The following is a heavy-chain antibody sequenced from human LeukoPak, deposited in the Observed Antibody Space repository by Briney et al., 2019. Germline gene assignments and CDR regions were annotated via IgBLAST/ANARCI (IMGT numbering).Heavy chain of an antibody. D-gene: IGHD4-17*01. CDR2: FHYSGST. CDR1: GASITSSDYY. Sequence: SETLSLTCSVSGASITSSDYYWGWIRQPPGKGLEWIGSFHYSGSTYYNPSLKSRVTISVDTSKNQFSLKLNSVTAADTAVYYCARDSSTVTTRHFDYWGQGTLVTVSS. V-gene: IGHV4-39*07. J-gene: IGHJ4*02. CDR3: ARDSSTVTTRHFDY.